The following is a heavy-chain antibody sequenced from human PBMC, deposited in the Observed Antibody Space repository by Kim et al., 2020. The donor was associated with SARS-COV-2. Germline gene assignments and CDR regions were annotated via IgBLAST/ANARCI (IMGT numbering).Heavy chain of an antibody. V-gene: IGHV6-1*01. D-gene: IGHD3-16*01. Sequence: SQTLSLTCAISGDSVSSITDSWNWIRLSPSRGLEWLGRTYYRSKWLNDYALSMKGRITVSPDTSKNEFSLQLNSVTAEDTALYYCARGARRVHAFDIWGQGTMVPSLQ. CDR1: GDSVSSITDS. CDR3: ARGARRVHAFDI. J-gene: IGHJ3*02. CDR2: TYYRSKWLN.